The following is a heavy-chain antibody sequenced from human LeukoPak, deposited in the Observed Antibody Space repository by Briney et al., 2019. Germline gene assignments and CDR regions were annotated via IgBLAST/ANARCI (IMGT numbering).Heavy chain of an antibody. CDR3: TRGNHYYDSSGYSY. J-gene: IGHJ4*02. D-gene: IGHD3-22*01. CDR2: IRSKAYGGTT. CDR1: GFTFGDYA. V-gene: IGHV3-49*04. Sequence: GRSLRLSCTASGFTFGDYAMSWVRQAPGKGLEWVGFIRSKAYGGTTEYAASVKGRFTISRDDSKSIAYLQMNSLKTEDTAVYYCTRGNHYYDSSGYSYWGQGTRVTVSS.